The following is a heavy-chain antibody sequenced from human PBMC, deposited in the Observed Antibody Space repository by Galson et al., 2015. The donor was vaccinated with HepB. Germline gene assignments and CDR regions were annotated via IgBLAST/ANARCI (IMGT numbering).Heavy chain of an antibody. CDR3: ARTIVGPQGTFDI. D-gene: IGHD1-26*01. Sequence: SVKVSCKASGYTLTSYYMHWVRQAPGQGLEWMGIINPSGGSTSYAQKLRGRVTMTRDTSTSTVYMELSSLRSEDTAVYYCARTIVGPQGTFDIWGQGTMVTASS. CDR1: GYTLTSYY. J-gene: IGHJ3*02. V-gene: IGHV1-46*04. CDR2: INPSGGST.